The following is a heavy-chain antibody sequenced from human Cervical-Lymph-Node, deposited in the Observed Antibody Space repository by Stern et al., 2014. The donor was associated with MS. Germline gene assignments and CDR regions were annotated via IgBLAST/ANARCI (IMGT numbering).Heavy chain of an antibody. CDR1: GFTFNTYW. V-gene: IGHV3-74*01. J-gene: IGHJ4*02. D-gene: IGHD3-22*01. CDR2: INSEGSGT. CDR3: VRDWTSDTRGYWYFDY. Sequence: EVHLVESGGGLVQPGGSLRLSCAAAGFTFNTYWMHWVRQAPGKGLVWVARINSEGSGTTYADSVKGRFTISRDNARNTLYLQMSSLGYDDTAVYYCVRDWTSDTRGYWYFDYWGQGTLVTVSS.